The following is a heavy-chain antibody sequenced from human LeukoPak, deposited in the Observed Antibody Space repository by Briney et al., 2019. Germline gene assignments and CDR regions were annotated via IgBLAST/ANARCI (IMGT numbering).Heavy chain of an antibody. CDR2: IYPGGSDT. Sequence: GESLKISCKGSGYSFTSYGIGWVRQMPGKGLEWMGIIYPGGSDTRYSPSFQGQITISADKSISTAYLQWSSLKASDTAMYYCARQSATRWWFDPWGQGTLVTVSS. CDR1: GYSFTSYG. CDR3: ARQSATRWWFDP. V-gene: IGHV5-51*01. D-gene: IGHD1-26*01. J-gene: IGHJ5*02.